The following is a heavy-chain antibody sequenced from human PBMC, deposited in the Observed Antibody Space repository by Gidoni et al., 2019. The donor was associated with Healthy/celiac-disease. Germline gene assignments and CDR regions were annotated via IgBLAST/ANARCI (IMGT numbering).Heavy chain of an antibody. V-gene: IGHV3-66*01. CDR2: IYSGGST. CDR3: ARGVDIVAPGAFDI. Sequence: EVQLVESGGGLVQPGGSLRLSCAASGFTVSSNYMSWVRQAPGKGLEWVSVIYSGGSTYYADSVKGRFTISRDNSKNTLYLQMNSLRAEDTAVYYCARGVDIVAPGAFDIWGQGTMVTVSS. D-gene: IGHD5-12*01. J-gene: IGHJ3*02. CDR1: GFTVSSNY.